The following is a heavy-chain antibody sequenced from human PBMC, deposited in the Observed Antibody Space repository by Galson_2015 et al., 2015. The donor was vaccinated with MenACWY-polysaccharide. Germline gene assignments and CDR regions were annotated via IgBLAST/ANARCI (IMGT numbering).Heavy chain of an antibody. CDR1: GFTFSDYY. Sequence: SLRLSCAASGFTFSDYYMSWIRQAPGKGLVWVSRIISDGSSTSYADSVKGRFTISRDNAKNTLYLQMNSLRAEDTAVYYCARSGSWRGYYYYGMDVWGQGTTVTVSS. CDR3: ARSGSWRGYYYYGMDV. CDR2: IISDGSST. D-gene: IGHD3-10*01. V-gene: IGHV3-74*01. J-gene: IGHJ6*02.